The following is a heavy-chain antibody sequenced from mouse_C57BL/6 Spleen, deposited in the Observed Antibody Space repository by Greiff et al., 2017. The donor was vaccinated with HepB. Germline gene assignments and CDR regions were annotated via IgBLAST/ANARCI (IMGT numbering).Heavy chain of an antibody. CDR2: ISDGGSYT. D-gene: IGHD1-1*01. CDR3: ARGHYGSSLGYFDY. Sequence: EVHLVESGGGLVKPGGSLKLSCAASGFTFSSYAMSWVRQTPEKRLEWVATISDGGSYTYYPDNVKGRFTISRDNAKNNLYLQMSQLKSEDTAMYYCARGHYGSSLGYFDYWGQGTTLTVSS. V-gene: IGHV5-4*01. J-gene: IGHJ2*01. CDR1: GFTFSSYA.